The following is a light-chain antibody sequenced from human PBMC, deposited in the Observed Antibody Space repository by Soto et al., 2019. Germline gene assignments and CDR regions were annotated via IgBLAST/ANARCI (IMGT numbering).Light chain of an antibody. J-gene: IGKJ2*01. CDR1: QSISNW. Sequence: DIQMTQSPSTLSASVGDRVTITCRASQSISNWLAWYQQKPGKAPKLLIYKTSNLQSGVPSRFSGSGSGTEFTRTISSLQPDDFATYYCQQYNHYSSYTFCRGTKLEIK. CDR2: KTS. CDR3: QQYNHYSSYT. V-gene: IGKV1-5*03.